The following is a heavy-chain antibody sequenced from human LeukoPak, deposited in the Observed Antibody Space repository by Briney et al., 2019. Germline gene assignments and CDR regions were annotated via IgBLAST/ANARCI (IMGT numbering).Heavy chain of an antibody. CDR1: GFIFSNFE. CDR2: INSGATSE. CDR3: ARVICTGGSCFQNDY. Sequence: SGGSLRLSCTASGFIFSNFEMNWVRQSPGKGLQWVAYINSGATSEYYADSVKGRFTISRDSAKNSLYLQMNSLGVQDTAIYYCARVICTGGSCFQNDYWGQGTLVIVSS. V-gene: IGHV3-48*03. J-gene: IGHJ4*02. D-gene: IGHD2-8*02.